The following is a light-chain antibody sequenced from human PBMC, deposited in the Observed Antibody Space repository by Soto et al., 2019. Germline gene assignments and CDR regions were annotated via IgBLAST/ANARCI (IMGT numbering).Light chain of an antibody. CDR2: DAS. CDR3: QQYDNLPR. CDR1: QSIASW. V-gene: IGKV1-33*01. Sequence: IQMTQSPSSVSPSGSDVVTIAFRARQSIASWLAWYQQKPGKAPKLLIYDASNLETGVPSRFSGSGSGTDFTFTISSLQTEDIATYYCQQYDNLPRFGGGTKVDI. J-gene: IGKJ4*01.